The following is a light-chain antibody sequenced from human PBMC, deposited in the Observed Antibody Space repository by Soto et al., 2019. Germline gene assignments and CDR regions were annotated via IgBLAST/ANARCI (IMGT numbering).Light chain of an antibody. CDR2: EVS. CDR1: SSDVGGYNS. J-gene: IGLJ3*02. Sequence: QSALTQPASVSGSPGQSITISCTGTSSDVGGYNSVSWYQQHPGKAPELMIYEVSNRPSGVSNRFSGSKSGNTASLTISGLLAEDEADYYCSSYTNINTRVFGGGTKLTVL. CDR3: SSYTNINTRV. V-gene: IGLV2-14*01.